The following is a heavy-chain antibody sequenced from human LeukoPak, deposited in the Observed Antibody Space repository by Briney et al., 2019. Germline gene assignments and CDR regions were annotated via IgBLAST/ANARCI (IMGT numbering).Heavy chain of an antibody. D-gene: IGHD6-6*01. CDR2: IRSKTDGGTT. Sequence: GGSLRLSCAASGFTFSNAWMGWVRQAPGKGLEWVGRIRSKTDGGTTEYAAPVKGRFTISRDDSKNTLYLQMNSLKIEDTGVYYCTTDRAIAVRPLFDYWGQGTLVSVSS. CDR3: TTDRAIAVRPLFDY. V-gene: IGHV3-15*01. J-gene: IGHJ4*02. CDR1: GFTFSNAW.